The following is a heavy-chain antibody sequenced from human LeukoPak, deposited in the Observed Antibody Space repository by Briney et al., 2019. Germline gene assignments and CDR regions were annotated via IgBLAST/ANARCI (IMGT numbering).Heavy chain of an antibody. D-gene: IGHD3-9*01. V-gene: IGHV1-2*02. CDR3: ARGLRYFDWLVYYYMDV. J-gene: IGHJ6*03. CDR2: INPNSGGT. Sequence: ASVKVSCKASGYTFTGYYMHWVRQAPGQGLEWMGWINPNSGGTNYAQKFQGRVIMTRDTSISTAYMELSRLRSDDTAVYYCARGLRYFDWLVYYYMDVWGKGTTVTISS. CDR1: GYTFTGYY.